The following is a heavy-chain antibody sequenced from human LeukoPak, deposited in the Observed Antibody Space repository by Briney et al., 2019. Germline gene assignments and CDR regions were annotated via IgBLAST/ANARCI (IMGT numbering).Heavy chain of an antibody. Sequence: ASVKVACKASGYTFTGYYMHWVRQAPGQGLEWMGWFNPNSGGTNYAQKFQGRVPVTRATSISTASMALSRMRSDDTAVYYCARSQPPLRYFDWLLPETDYWGQGPLVTVSS. D-gene: IGHD3-9*01. CDR3: ARSQPPLRYFDWLLPETDY. V-gene: IGHV1-2*02. J-gene: IGHJ4*02. CDR2: FNPNSGGT. CDR1: GYTFTGYY.